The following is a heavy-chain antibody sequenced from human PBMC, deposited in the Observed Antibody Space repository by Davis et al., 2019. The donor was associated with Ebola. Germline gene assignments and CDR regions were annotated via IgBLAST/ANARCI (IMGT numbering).Heavy chain of an antibody. V-gene: IGHV3-74*01. Sequence: GESLKISCAASGFTFSSYWMHWVRQPPGTGLEWVSRIHSDGTITNYADSVKGRFTISRDNAKNTLYLQMSGLRAEDTALYYCARVATDWFDPWGQGTRVTVSS. CDR2: IHSDGTIT. J-gene: IGHJ5*02. CDR1: GFTFSSYW. CDR3: ARVATDWFDP.